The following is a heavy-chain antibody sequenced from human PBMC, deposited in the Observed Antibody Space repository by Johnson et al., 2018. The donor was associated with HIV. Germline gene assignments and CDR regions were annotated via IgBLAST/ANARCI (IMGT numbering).Heavy chain of an antibody. CDR2: ISSSGRTI. CDR3: AKRRVAGDDAFDV. Sequence: VQLVESGGDLVKPGGSLRLSCAASGFIFSDYYMTWIRQAPGKGLESISYISSSGRTIYYAASVKGRFTMSRDNAKKSLYLQMTSLRAEDTAMYYCAKRRVAGDDAFDVWGQGTMVIVSS. CDR1: GFIFSDYY. D-gene: IGHD6-19*01. V-gene: IGHV3-11*04. J-gene: IGHJ3*01.